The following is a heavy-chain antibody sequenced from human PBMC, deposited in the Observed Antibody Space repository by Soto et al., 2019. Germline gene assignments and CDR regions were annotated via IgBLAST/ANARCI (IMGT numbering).Heavy chain of an antibody. CDR2: ISSSSSYI. V-gene: IGHV3-21*01. CDR1: GFTFSSYS. J-gene: IGHJ6*02. Sequence: GGSLRLSCAASGFTFSSYSMNWVRQAPGKGLEWVSSISSSSSYIYYADSVKGRFTISRDNAKNSLYLQMNSLRAEDTAVYYCASEGAAYYYYYGMDVWVQGTTVTVSS. CDR3: ASEGAAYYYYYGMDV.